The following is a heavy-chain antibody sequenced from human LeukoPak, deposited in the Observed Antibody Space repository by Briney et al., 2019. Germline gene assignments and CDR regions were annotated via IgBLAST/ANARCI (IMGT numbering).Heavy chain of an antibody. J-gene: IGHJ5*02. V-gene: IGHV1-18*01. D-gene: IGHD2-2*01. Sequence: ASVKVSCKASGYTFTSYGISWVRQAPGQGLEWMGWISAYNGNTNYAQKLQGRVTMATDTSTSTAYMELRSLGSDDTAVYYCATTNCSSTSCYDLGWFDPWGQGTLVTVPS. CDR1: GYTFTSYG. CDR3: ATTNCSSTSCYDLGWFDP. CDR2: ISAYNGNT.